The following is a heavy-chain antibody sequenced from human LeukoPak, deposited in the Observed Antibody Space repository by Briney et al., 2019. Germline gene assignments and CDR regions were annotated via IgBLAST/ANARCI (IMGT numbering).Heavy chain of an antibody. CDR3: ARVHSGYDYGYMDV. CDR1: GFTFSSYG. CDR2: ISYDGSNK. J-gene: IGHJ6*03. Sequence: GGSLRLSCAASGFTFSSYGMHWVRQAPGKGLEWVAVISYDGSNKYYADSVKGRFTISRDNSKNTLYLQMNSLRAEDTALYHCARVHSGYDYGYMDVWGKGTTVTISS. D-gene: IGHD5-12*01. V-gene: IGHV3-30*03.